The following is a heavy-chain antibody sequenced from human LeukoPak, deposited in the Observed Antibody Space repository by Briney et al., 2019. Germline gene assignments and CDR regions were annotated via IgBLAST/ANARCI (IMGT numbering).Heavy chain of an antibody. D-gene: IGHD3-16*01. CDR2: INPNSGGT. CDR3: ARGGLYYVWDAFDI. Sequence: ASVKVSCKASGYTFTGYYMHWVRQAPGQGLEWMGWINPNSGGTNYAQKFQGRVTMTGDTSISTAYMELSRLRSDDTAVYYCARGGLYYVWDAFDIWGQGTMVTVSS. CDR1: GYTFTGYY. J-gene: IGHJ3*02. V-gene: IGHV1-2*02.